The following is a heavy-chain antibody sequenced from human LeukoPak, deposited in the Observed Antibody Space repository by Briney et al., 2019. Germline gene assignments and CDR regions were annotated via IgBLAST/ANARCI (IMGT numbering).Heavy chain of an antibody. D-gene: IGHD3-10*01. CDR2: ISGYSGNT. Sequence: ASVKVSRKASGYTFTSYGISWVRQAPGQGLEWMGWISGYSGNTNYAHDLQGRVTMTTDTSTSTAYMELRSLRSDDTAVYYCARSFRTYYYGSGSYTPGYWGQGTLVTVSS. V-gene: IGHV1-18*01. CDR1: GYTFTSYG. J-gene: IGHJ4*02. CDR3: ARSFRTYYYGSGSYTPGY.